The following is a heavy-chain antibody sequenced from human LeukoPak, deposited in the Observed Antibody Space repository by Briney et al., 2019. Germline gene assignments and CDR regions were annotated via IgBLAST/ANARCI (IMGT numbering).Heavy chain of an antibody. CDR3: ARAGRADGDYHYFDY. J-gene: IGHJ4*02. V-gene: IGHV3-30-3*01. CDR1: GFTFSSYA. CDR2: ISYDGSNK. Sequence: HAGGSLRLSCAASGFTFSSYAMHWVRQAPGKGLEWVAVISYDGSNKYYADSARGRLTISRDNSKNTLYLQMNSLRAEDTAVYYCARAGRADGDYHYFDYWGQGALVTVSS. D-gene: IGHD4-17*01.